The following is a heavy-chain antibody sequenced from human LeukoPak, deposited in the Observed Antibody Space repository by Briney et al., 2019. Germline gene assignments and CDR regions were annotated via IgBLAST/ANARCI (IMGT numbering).Heavy chain of an antibody. D-gene: IGHD2-2*01. CDR2: IGTAGDT. CDR1: GFTFSSYD. Sequence: PGGSLRLSCAAPGFTFSSYDMHWVRQATGKGLEWVSAIGTAGDTYYPGSVKGRFTISRENAKNSLYLQMNSLRAGDTAVYYCARGCSSTSCYPHYYYYGMDVWGQGTTVTVSS. V-gene: IGHV3-13*01. J-gene: IGHJ6*02. CDR3: ARGCSSTSCYPHYYYYGMDV.